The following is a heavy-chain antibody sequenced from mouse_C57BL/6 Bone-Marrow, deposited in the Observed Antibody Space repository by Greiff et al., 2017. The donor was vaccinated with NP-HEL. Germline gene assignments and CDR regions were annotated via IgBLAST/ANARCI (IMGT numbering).Heavy chain of an antibody. CDR2: IDPSASYT. CDR3: AREGTAQATFHYYAMDY. J-gene: IGHJ4*01. D-gene: IGHD3-2*02. CDR1: GYTFTSYW. V-gene: IGHV1-69*01. Sequence: VQLQQSGAELVMPGASVKLSCKASGYTFTSYWMHWVKQRPGQGLEWIGEIDPSASYTNYNQKFKGKSTLPVDKSSSTAYMQLSSLTSEDSAVYYCAREGTAQATFHYYAMDYWGQGTSVTVSS.